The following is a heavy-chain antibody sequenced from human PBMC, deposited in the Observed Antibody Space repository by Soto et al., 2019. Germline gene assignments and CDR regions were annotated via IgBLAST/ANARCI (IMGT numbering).Heavy chain of an antibody. J-gene: IGHJ6*02. CDR2: IIPIFGTA. V-gene: IGHV1-69*13. CDR1: GGTFSSYA. Sequence: ASVKVSCKASGGTFSSYAISWVRQAPGQGLEWMGGIIPIFGTANYAQKFQGRVTITADESTSTAYMELSSLRSEDTAVYYCARDLYSSSPPELYYGMDVWGQGTTVTVSS. D-gene: IGHD6-13*01. CDR3: ARDLYSSSPPELYYGMDV.